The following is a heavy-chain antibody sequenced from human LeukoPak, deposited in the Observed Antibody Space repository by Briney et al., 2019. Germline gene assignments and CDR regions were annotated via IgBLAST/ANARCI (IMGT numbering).Heavy chain of an antibody. CDR1: GFTFSSYS. Sequence: PGGSLRLSCAASGFTFSSYSMNWVRQAPGKGLEWVSYISSSSSTIYYADSVKGRFTISRDNAKDSLYLQMNSLRAEDTAVYYWGREIVGGTLEYRGQGTLVTVSS. D-gene: IGHD1-26*01. J-gene: IGHJ4*02. CDR3: GREIVGGTLEY. CDR2: ISSSSSTI. V-gene: IGHV3-48*04.